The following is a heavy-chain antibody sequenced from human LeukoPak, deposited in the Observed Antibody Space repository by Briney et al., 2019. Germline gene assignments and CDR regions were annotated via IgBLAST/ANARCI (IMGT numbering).Heavy chain of an antibody. V-gene: IGHV3-7*01. CDR3: AREKEGYCSRTSCYLDYYYYYMDV. CDR1: GFTFSRYW. CDR2: IKQDGSEK. J-gene: IGHJ6*03. Sequence: PGGSLRLSCAASGFTFSRYWMTWVRQAPGKGLEWVANIKQDGSEKYYVDSVKGRFTISRDNAKNSLYLQMNSLRAEDTAVYYCAREKEGYCSRTSCYLDYYYYYMDVWGKGTTDTISS. D-gene: IGHD2-2*01.